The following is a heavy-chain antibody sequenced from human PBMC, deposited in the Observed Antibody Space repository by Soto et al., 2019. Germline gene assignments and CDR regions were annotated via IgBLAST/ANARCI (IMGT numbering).Heavy chain of an antibody. J-gene: IGHJ6*02. CDR2: IGTSGKTI. CDR1: GFTFSDYA. CDR3: ARDPAIYSGKFDYGLDV. Sequence: EVQLVESGGGLVKPGGSLRLSCAASGFTFSDYAMNWVRQSPGKGLEWVSYIGTSGKTIYYADSVRGRFTISRDNAKNSLYLQMNSLRAEDTAVYFCARDPAIYSGKFDYGLDVWGRGTTVTVSS. V-gene: IGHV3-21*05. D-gene: IGHD4-4*01.